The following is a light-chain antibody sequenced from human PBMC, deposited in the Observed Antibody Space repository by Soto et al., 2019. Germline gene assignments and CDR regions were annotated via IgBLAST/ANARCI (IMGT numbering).Light chain of an antibody. V-gene: IGLV2-23*02. CDR2: GVT. J-gene: IGLJ3*02. Sequence: QSALTQPASVSGSPGQSITISCTGTRSDIGSYNNVAWYQKHPGKAPRVMIFGVTKRPSGISNRFFGSKSGSTASLTISGLQDEDEADYFCFSYAGSSIWVFGGGTKLTVL. CDR3: FSYAGSSIWV. CDR1: RSDIGSYNN.